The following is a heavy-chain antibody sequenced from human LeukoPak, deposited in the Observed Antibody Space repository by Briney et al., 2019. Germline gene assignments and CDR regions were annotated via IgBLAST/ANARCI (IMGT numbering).Heavy chain of an antibody. Sequence: SETLSLTCAVYGGSFSGYYWSWIRQPPGKGLEWIGEINHSGSTNYNPSLKSRVTISVDTSKNQFSLKLSSVTAADTAVYYCARSRSVYQLLQVGAFDIWGQGTMVTVSS. D-gene: IGHD2-2*01. CDR2: INHSGST. J-gene: IGHJ3*02. CDR1: GGSFSGYY. CDR3: ARSRSVYQLLQVGAFDI. V-gene: IGHV4-34*01.